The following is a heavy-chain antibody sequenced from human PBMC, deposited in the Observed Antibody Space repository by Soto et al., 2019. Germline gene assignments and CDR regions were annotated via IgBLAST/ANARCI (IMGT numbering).Heavy chain of an antibody. CDR1: GYIFAGYW. V-gene: IGHV5-51*01. J-gene: IGHJ5*02. CDR3: SRQGETAATVPLIWFDP. D-gene: IGHD6-13*01. CDR2: IYPDNSDT. Sequence: VQLVQSGAEVKKPGASLKISCKGSGYIFAGYWIAWVRQMPGKVLEWMGIIYPDNSDTRYSPSFQGQVSISADKSISTAYLQWSSLKASDTAIYYCSRQGETAATVPLIWFDPWGQGTLVTVSS.